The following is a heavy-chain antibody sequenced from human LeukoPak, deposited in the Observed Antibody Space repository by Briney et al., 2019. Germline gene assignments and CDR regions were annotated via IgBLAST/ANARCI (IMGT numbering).Heavy chain of an antibody. CDR1: GGTFSSYT. V-gene: IGHV1-69*06. J-gene: IGHJ6*04. CDR2: IIPIFGTA. Sequence: GASVKVSCKASGGTFSSYTISWVRQAPGQRLEWMGGIIPIFGTANYAQKFQGRVTITADKSTSTAYMELSSLGSEDTAVYYCARGSGSSLLYYYYGMDVWGKGTTVTVSS. D-gene: IGHD3-10*01. CDR3: ARGSGSSLLYYYYGMDV.